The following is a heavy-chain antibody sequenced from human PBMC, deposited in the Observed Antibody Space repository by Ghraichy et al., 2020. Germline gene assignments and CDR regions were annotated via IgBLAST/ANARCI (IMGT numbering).Heavy chain of an antibody. CDR2: IYYSGST. D-gene: IGHD6-19*01. J-gene: IGHJ4*02. CDR1: GGSISSYS. Sequence: SQTLSLTCTVSGGSISSYSWNWIRQPPGKGLEWIGYIYYSGSTNYNPSLKSRVSMSVDTSKNQFSLKLSSVTAADTAVYYCAGQWLVRGPFDYWGQGTLVTVSS. CDR3: AGQWLVRGPFDY. V-gene: IGHV4-59*01.